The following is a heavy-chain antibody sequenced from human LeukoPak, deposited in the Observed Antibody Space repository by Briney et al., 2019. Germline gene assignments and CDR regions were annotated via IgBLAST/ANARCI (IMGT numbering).Heavy chain of an antibody. CDR3: ARGLIAAAGMDV. CDR2: ISAYNGNT. J-gene: IGHJ6*04. Sequence: GASVKVSCKASGYTFTNYDISWVRQAPGEGLEWMGWISAYNGNTNYAQKFQGRVTMTTDTSTNTAYMELRTLKSDDTAVYFCARGLIAAAGMDVWGKGTTVTVSS. CDR1: GYTFTNYD. D-gene: IGHD6-13*01. V-gene: IGHV1-18*01.